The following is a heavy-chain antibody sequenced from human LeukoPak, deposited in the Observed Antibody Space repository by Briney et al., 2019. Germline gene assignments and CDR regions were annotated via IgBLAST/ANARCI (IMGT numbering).Heavy chain of an antibody. Sequence: GGSLRLSCAASGFTFSSYWMSWVRQAPGKGLEWVANIKQDGSEKYYVDSVKGRFTVSRHNAKNSLYLQMNSLRAEDTAVYYCARDDYCSGGSCLDAFDIWGQGTMVTVSS. CDR1: GFTFSSYW. CDR2: IKQDGSEK. D-gene: IGHD2-15*01. V-gene: IGHV3-7*01. J-gene: IGHJ3*02. CDR3: ARDDYCSGGSCLDAFDI.